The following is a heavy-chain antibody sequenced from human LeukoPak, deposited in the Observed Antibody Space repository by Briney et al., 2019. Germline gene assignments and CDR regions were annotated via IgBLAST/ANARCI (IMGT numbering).Heavy chain of an antibody. CDR1: GFTFSSYG. D-gene: IGHD6-19*01. V-gene: IGHV3-30*03. J-gene: IGHJ5*02. Sequence: PGGSLRLSCAASGFTFSSYGMHWVRQAPGKGLEWVAVISYDGSNKYYADSVKGRFTISRDNSKNTLYLQMNSLRAEDTAVYYCASLGTLVAVAGTTWFAPWGQGTLVTVSS. CDR2: ISYDGSNK. CDR3: ASLGTLVAVAGTTWFAP.